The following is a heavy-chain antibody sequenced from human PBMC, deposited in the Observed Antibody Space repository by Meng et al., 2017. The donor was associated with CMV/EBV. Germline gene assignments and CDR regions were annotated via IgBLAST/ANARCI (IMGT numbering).Heavy chain of an antibody. CDR3: ARDGNYHGV. CDR1: GFTVSNNY. D-gene: IGHD1-7*01. CDR2: IYSEGTT. J-gene: IGHJ4*02. Sequence: GESGGCLIQPGGSLRLSCAASGFTVSNNYMRWFRQAPGKGLEWVSLIYSEGTTDYADSVKGRFTISRDNSKNTLYLQMNSLRAEDTAVYYCARDGNYHGVWGQGTLVTVSS. V-gene: IGHV3-53*01.